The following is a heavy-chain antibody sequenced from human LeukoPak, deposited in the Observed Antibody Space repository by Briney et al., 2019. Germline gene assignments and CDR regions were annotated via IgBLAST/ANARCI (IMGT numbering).Heavy chain of an antibody. CDR3: ARGGGSPGH. CDR2: INPDGTEK. D-gene: IGHD1-26*01. J-gene: IGHJ4*02. Sequence: PGGSLRLSCAASGFSFSNHWMIWVRQAPGKGLEWVATINPDGTEKRYVDSVKGRFTISRDNAKNSLYLQMNSLRAEDTAVYYCARGGGSPGHWGQGTLVTVSS. V-gene: IGHV3-7*04. CDR1: GFSFSNHW.